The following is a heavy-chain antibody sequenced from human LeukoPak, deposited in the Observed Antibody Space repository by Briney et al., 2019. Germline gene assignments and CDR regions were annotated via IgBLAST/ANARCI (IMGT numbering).Heavy chain of an antibody. CDR1: GGSISSGDYY. V-gene: IGHV4-30-4*01. CDR2: IYYSGST. J-gene: IGHJ6*02. CDR3: AREGVVVAATSMDV. Sequence: SETLSLTCTVSGGSISSGDYYWSWIRQPPGKGLEWIGYIYYSGSTYYNPSLKSRVTISVDTSKNQFSLKLSSVTAADTAVYYCAREGVVVAATSMDVWGQGTTVTASS. D-gene: IGHD2-15*01.